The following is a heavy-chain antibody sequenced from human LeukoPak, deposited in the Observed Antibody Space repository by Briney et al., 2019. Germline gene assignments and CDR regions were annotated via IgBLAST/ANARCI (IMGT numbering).Heavy chain of an antibody. V-gene: IGHV4-34*01. CDR2: INHSGST. Sequence: SETLSLTCAVYGGSFSGYYWSWIRQPPGKGLEWIGEINHSGSTNYNPSLKSRVTISVDTSKNQFSLKLSSVTAADTAVYYCARESIVVVPAAIWVYYYYGMDVWGQGTTVTVSS. CDR1: GGSFSGYY. D-gene: IGHD2-2*01. CDR3: ARESIVVVPAAIWVYYYYGMDV. J-gene: IGHJ6*02.